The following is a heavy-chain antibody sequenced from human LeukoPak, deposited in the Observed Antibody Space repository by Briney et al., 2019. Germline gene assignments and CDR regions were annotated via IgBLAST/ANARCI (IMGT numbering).Heavy chain of an antibody. CDR2: INHSGST. CDR1: GYSISSGYY. Sequence: NTSETLSLTCTVSGYSISSGYYWSWIRQPPGKELEWIGEINHSGSTNYNPSLKSRVTISVGTSKNQFSLKLSSVTAADTAVYYCARLGIVATGRGNDYWGQGTLVTVSS. D-gene: IGHD1-26*01. J-gene: IGHJ4*02. CDR3: ARLGIVATGRGNDY. V-gene: IGHV4-38-2*02.